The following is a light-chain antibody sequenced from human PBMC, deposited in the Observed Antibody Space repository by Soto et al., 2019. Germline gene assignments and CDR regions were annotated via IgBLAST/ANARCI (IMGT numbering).Light chain of an antibody. Sequence: QSVLTQAPSASGTPGQTVTISCSGSSSNIGSNTVNWYQQLPGTAPKLLIYANNQRPSGVTGRFSGSKSCTSASLAISGLQSEDEADDYCAAWDDSLNGVVFGGGTKLTVL. CDR1: SSNIGSNT. CDR2: ANN. CDR3: AAWDDSLNGVV. J-gene: IGLJ2*01. V-gene: IGLV1-44*01.